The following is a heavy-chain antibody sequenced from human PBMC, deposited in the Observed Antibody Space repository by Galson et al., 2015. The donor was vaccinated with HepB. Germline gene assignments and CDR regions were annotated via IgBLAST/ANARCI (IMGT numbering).Heavy chain of an antibody. CDR3: AKDEASQTGYSCSWSPLHY. D-gene: IGHD6-13*01. V-gene: IGHV3-30*18. Sequence: SLRLSCAASGFTFSSYGMHWVRQAPGKRLEWVAVISYDGSNKYYADSVKGRFTISRDNSKNTLYLQMNSLRAEDTAVYYCAKDEASQTGYSCSWSPLHYRGQGDLGTVSS. CDR1: GFTFSSYG. J-gene: IGHJ4*02. CDR2: ISYDGSNK.